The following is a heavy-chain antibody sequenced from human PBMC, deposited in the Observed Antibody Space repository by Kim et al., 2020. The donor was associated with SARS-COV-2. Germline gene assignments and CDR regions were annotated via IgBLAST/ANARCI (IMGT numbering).Heavy chain of an antibody. CDR2: IIPIFGTA. CDR3: ARGHYDILTGYYSYYYYGMDV. V-gene: IGHV1-69*13. J-gene: IGHJ6*02. Sequence: SVKVSCKASGGTFSSYAISWVRQAPGQGLEWMGGIIPIFGTANYAQKLQGRVTITADESTSTAYMALSSLRSEDTAVYYCARGHYDILTGYYSYYYYGMDVWGQGTTDTVSS. D-gene: IGHD3-9*01. CDR1: GGTFSSYA.